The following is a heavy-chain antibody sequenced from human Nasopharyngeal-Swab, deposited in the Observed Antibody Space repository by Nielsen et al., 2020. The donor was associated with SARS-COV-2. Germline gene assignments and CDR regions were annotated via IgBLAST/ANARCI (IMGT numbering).Heavy chain of an antibody. V-gene: IGHV1-46*01. J-gene: IGHJ5*02. CDR2: INPDGGGT. CDR3: ARAENEDRRYSWFDP. D-gene: IGHD3-10*01. CDR1: GYTFSSNY. Sequence: ASAKVSCKASGYTFSSNYIHWVRQAPGQGLEWMGLINPDGGGTTYAQRFQGRVTVTRDTSTNTVFLELSSLRFEDAAVYFCARAENEDRRYSWFDPWGQGSLVTVSS.